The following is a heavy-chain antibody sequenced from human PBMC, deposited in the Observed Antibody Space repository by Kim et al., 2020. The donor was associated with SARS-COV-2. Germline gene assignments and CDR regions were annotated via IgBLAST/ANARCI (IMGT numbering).Heavy chain of an antibody. CDR1: GGSCSNNY. V-gene: IGHV4-34*01. CDR3: TRGSDAYKSGRH. CDR2: IHPSGSS. Sequence: SETLSLTCAVYGGSCSNNYCSWIRQSSGKGLEWIGEIHPSGSSNYNPSLKSRVTISMDTSKNQFSLKLTSVTAADTAVYYCTRGSDAYKSGRHWGQGTQVTVSS. J-gene: IGHJ4*02. D-gene: IGHD6-25*01.